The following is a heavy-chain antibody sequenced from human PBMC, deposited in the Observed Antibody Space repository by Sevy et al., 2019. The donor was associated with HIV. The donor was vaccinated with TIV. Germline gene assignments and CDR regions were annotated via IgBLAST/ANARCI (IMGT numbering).Heavy chain of an antibody. CDR2: IIPIFGTA. D-gene: IGHD6-13*01. Sequence: ASFKVSCKASGGTFSSYAISWVRQAPGQGLEWMGGIIPIFGTANYAQKFQGRVTITADESTSTAYMELSSLRSEDTAVYYCARGGGIAQHYYYYYMDVWGKGTTVTVSS. CDR3: ARGGGIAQHYYYYYMDV. CDR1: GGTFSSYA. J-gene: IGHJ6*03. V-gene: IGHV1-69*13.